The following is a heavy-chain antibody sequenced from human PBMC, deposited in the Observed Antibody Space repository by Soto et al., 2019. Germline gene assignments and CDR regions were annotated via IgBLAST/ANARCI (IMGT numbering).Heavy chain of an antibody. CDR3: ARDRITGTSPDAFDI. D-gene: IGHD1-7*01. Sequence: GGSLRLSCAASGFTVSSNYMSWVRQAPGKGLEWVSVIYSGGSTYYADSVKGRFTISRDNSKNTLYLQMNSLRAEATAVYYCARDRITGTSPDAFDIWGQGTMVTVSS. V-gene: IGHV3-53*01. CDR2: IYSGGST. CDR1: GFTVSSNY. J-gene: IGHJ3*02.